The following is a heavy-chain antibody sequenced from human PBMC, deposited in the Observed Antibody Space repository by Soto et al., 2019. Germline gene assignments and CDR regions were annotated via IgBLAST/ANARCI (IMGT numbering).Heavy chain of an antibody. Sequence: GGSLRLSCAASGFTFSSYSMNWVRQAPGKGLEWVSYISSSSSTIYYADSVKGRFTISRDNAKNSLYLQMNSLRAEDTAVYYCAREDRGTMVRGVIFGYYYMDVWGKGTTVTVSS. V-gene: IGHV3-48*01. D-gene: IGHD3-10*01. J-gene: IGHJ6*03. CDR3: AREDRGTMVRGVIFGYYYMDV. CDR1: GFTFSSYS. CDR2: ISSSSSTI.